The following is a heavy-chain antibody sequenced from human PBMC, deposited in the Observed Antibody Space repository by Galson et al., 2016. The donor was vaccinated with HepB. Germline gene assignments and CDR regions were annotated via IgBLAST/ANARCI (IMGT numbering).Heavy chain of an antibody. D-gene: IGHD4-17*01. V-gene: IGHV4-30-4*08. J-gene: IGHJ4*02. CDR2: IYSGGST. CDR3: ARGPTVTTDF. CDR1: GASISSGRYY. Sequence: TLSLTCTVSGASISSGRYYWSWIRQPPGKGLEWIAYIYSGGSTHYNPSLRSRSFISVDTPKNQFSLNLNSVTAADTAVYYCARGPTVTTDFWGQGTLVTVSS.